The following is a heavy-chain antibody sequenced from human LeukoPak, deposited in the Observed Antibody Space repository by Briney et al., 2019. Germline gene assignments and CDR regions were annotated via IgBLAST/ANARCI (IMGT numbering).Heavy chain of an antibody. CDR2: IRYDGSNK. CDR3: AREGRCGGDCPVDY. CDR1: GFSFSSYG. D-gene: IGHD2-21*02. J-gene: IGHJ4*02. Sequence: GGSLRLSCAASGFSFSSYGMHWVRQAPGKGLEWVAFIRYDGSNKYYADSVKGRFTISRDNSKNTLYLQMNSLRAGDTAVYYCAREGRCGGDCPVDYWGQGTLVTVSS. V-gene: IGHV3-30*02.